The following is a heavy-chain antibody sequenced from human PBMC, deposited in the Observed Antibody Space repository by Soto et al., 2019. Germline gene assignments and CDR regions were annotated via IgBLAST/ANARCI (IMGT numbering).Heavy chain of an antibody. CDR3: ARVDPGYSYGYLELDV. J-gene: IGHJ6*02. D-gene: IGHD5-18*01. V-gene: IGHV1-69*13. CDR1: GGTFSSYA. Sequence: SVKVSCKASGGTFSSYAISWVRQAPGQGLEWMGGIIPIFGTANYAQKFQGRVTITADESTSTACMELSSLRSEDTAVYYCARVDPGYSYGYLELDVWGQGTTVTVSS. CDR2: IIPIFGTA.